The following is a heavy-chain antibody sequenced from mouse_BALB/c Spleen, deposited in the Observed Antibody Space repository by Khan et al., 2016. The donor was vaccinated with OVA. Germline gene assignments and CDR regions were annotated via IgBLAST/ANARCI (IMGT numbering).Heavy chain of an antibody. V-gene: IGHV1S81*02. Sequence: QVQLQQSGAELVKPGASVKLSCKASGYTFTNYYIYWVKQRPGQGLEWIGGINPSNGDTYFNEKFESKATLTVDKSSSTAFMQVSSLTSEDSAVYYCTRSGWAAFAYWGQGTLVTVSA. CDR2: INPSNGDT. J-gene: IGHJ3*01. D-gene: IGHD1-1*02. CDR3: TRSGWAAFAY. CDR1: GYTFTNYY.